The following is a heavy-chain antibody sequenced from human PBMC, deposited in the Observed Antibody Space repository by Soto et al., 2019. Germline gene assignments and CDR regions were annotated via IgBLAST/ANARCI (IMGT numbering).Heavy chain of an antibody. V-gene: IGHV1-2*02. CDR2: IDPRSGDR. CDR3: ARANYGPLDY. CDR1: GYTFTDLY. Sequence: ASVKVSCKPSGYTFTDLYIHWVRQAPGQGLEWMGWIDPRSGDRRYTQKFQGRVTMSRDTSASTVYMELSSLTSDDTAVYFCARANYGPLDYWGQGTLVTVSS. D-gene: IGHD3-10*01. J-gene: IGHJ4*02.